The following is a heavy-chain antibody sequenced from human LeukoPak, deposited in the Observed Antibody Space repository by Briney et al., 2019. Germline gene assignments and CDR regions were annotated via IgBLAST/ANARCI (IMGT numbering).Heavy chain of an antibody. Sequence: GGSLRLSCGASGITFSSYGMHWVRQAPGKGLEWVASISYDGSNKYYADSVKGRFTISRDNSKNTLYLQMNSLRAEDTAVYYCAKDPDDSYFDYWGQGTLVTVSS. CDR2: ISYDGSNK. J-gene: IGHJ4*02. D-gene: IGHD1-1*01. V-gene: IGHV3-30*18. CDR1: GITFSSYG. CDR3: AKDPDDSYFDY.